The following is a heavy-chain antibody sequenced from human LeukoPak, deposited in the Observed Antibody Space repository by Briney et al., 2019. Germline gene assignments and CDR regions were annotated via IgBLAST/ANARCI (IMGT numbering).Heavy chain of an antibody. V-gene: IGHV3-23*01. D-gene: IGHD6-19*01. CDR1: GFTFSSYA. CDR3: AKPVAGTLRGFDY. CDR2: ISGSGYST. J-gene: IGHJ4*02. Sequence: GGSLRLSCAASGFTFSSYAMSWVRQAPGKGLEWVSAISGSGYSTYYADSVKGRFTISRDNSKNTLYLQMNSLRAEDTAVYYCAKPVAGTLRGFDYWGQGTLVTVSS.